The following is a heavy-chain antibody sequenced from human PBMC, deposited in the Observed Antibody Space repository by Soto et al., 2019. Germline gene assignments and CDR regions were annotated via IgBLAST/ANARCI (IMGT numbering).Heavy chain of an antibody. CDR2: ILYSGIT. CDR3: ARAGWSNSWYFDY. Sequence: SENLSLTCTGSDGPISAYYSRWSLQPPGKGLEWIGYILYSGITNSNPSLKSRVTISVDTSKNQFSLNLSSVTAADTAVYYCARAGWSNSWYFDYWGQGSLVTVSS. J-gene: IGHJ4*02. V-gene: IGHV4-59*01. D-gene: IGHD6-13*01. CDR1: DGPISAYY.